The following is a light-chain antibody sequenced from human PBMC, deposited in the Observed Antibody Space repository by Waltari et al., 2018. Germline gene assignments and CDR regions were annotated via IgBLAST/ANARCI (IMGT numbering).Light chain of an antibody. V-gene: IGLV1-47*01. J-gene: IGLJ3*02. CDR1: ISNLDTKS. Sequence: HSVLTHPPSASGPPGQRVTISCSGSISNLDTKSVYWDQQFPGTAPKLLIQRNNQRPSGVPDRFSGSKSGTSASLAISGLRSEDEADYYCASWDDSLSVGVFGGGTKLTVL. CDR2: RNN. CDR3: ASWDDSLSVGV.